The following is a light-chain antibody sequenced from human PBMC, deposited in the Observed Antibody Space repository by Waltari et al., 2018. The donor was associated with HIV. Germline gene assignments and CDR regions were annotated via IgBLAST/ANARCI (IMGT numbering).Light chain of an antibody. CDR1: KLGQKY. CDR2: EDS. J-gene: IGLJ2*01. CDR3: QAWDRSTVI. V-gene: IGLV3-1*01. Sequence: SYELTQPPSVSVSPGQTANITCSGDKLGQKYAHWYQQKSGQSPVLLIYEDSKRRSGIPERFSGSSSGDTATLTISGTQAEDEADYHCQAWDRSTVIFAGGTKLTVL.